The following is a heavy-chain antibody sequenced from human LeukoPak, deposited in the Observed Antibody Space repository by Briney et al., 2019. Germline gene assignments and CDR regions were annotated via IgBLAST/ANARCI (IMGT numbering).Heavy chain of an antibody. CDR1: GGSVPRVGYY. Sequence: PSETLSLTRTHSGGSVPRVGYYWAWVRQYPGKGLEWLAYVSTSGNTYYNPSLQSRFTISADTSKNQFSLRLSSVTAADTAVYYWAGEGLCSGGSCLDYWGQGTLVTVSS. J-gene: IGHJ4*02. D-gene: IGHD2-15*01. CDR3: AGEGLCSGGSCLDY. V-gene: IGHV4-31*03. CDR2: VSTSGNT.